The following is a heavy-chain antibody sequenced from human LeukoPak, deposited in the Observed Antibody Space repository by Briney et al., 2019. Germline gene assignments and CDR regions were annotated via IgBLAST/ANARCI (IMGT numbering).Heavy chain of an antibody. D-gene: IGHD5-18*01. J-gene: IGHJ4*02. CDR3: ARDRIQLWTQPPPLDY. CDR2: ISTSSSSSSYI. Sequence: GGSLRLSCVVSGFTFSSYHMNWVRQAPGKGLEWVSSISTSSSSSSYIHYADSVTGRFTISRDNAKNSLYLQMNSLRAEDTAVYYCARDRIQLWTQPPPLDYWGQGTLVTVSS. CDR1: GFTFSSYH. V-gene: IGHV3-21*01.